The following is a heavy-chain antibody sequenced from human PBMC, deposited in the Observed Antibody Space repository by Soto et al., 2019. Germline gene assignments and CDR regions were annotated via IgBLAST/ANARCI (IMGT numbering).Heavy chain of an antibody. D-gene: IGHD3-22*01. CDR2: IIPIFGTA. CDR3: ATLGPNYYYDSSGYYYLL. CDR1: GGTFSSYA. Sequence: SVKVSCKASGGTFSSYAISWMRQAPGQGLEWMGGIIPIFGTANYAQKFQGRVTITADESTSTAYMELSSLRSEDTAVYYCATLGPNYYYDSSGYYYLLWGQGTLVTVSS. J-gene: IGHJ4*02. V-gene: IGHV1-69*13.